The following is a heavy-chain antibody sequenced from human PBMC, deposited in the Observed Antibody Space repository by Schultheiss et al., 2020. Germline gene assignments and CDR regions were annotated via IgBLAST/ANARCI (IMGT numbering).Heavy chain of an antibody. D-gene: IGHD6-13*01. CDR1: GFAFGSHD. J-gene: IGHJ3*02. V-gene: IGHV3-30*03. Sequence: GGSLRLSCEASGFAFGSHDMHWVRQATGKGLEWVAVISYDGSNKYYADSVKGRFTISRDNAKNSLYLQMNSLRAEDTAVYYCARDLQQLGAFDIWGQGTMVTVSS. CDR2: ISYDGSNK. CDR3: ARDLQQLGAFDI.